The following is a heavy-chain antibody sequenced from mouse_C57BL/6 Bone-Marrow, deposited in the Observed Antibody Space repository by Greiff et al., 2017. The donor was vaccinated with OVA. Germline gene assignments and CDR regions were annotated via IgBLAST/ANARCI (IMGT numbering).Heavy chain of an antibody. V-gene: IGHV5-6*01. CDR3: ARNSNSYFDY. CDR2: ISSGGSYT. CDR1: GFTFSSYG. Sequence: EVKLVESGGDLVKPGGSLKLSCAASGFTFSSYGMSWVRQTPDKRLEWVATISSGGSYTYYPDSVKGRVTISRDNAKNTLYLQMSSLKSEDTAMYYCARNSNSYFDYWGQGTTLTVSS. D-gene: IGHD2-5*01. J-gene: IGHJ2*01.